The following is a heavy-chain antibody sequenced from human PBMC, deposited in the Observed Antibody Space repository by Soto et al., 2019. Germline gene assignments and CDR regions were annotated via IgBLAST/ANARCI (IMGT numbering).Heavy chain of an antibody. Sequence: GGSLRLSCAASGFTLTKASMSWVRQAPGKGLEWVGHFKSNADGGATDYAAPVKGRFTVSRDDSRNTLYLQLNSLKTEDTAVYYCTTAPFSFITLPGTSSSIGMDGPGQGTTVTVSS. CDR1: GFTLTKAS. CDR2: FKSNADGGAT. CDR3: TTAPFSFITLPGTSSSIGMDG. J-gene: IGHJ6*01. D-gene: IGHD3-10*01. V-gene: IGHV3-15*01.